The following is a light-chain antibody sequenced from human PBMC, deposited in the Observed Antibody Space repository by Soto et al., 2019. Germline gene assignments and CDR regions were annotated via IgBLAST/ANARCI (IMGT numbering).Light chain of an antibody. CDR1: QSVSTN. CDR2: GAS. V-gene: IGKV3-20*01. Sequence: VMTQPPATLCVSPGETATLSCRATQSVSTNLAWYQQKPGQSPRLLIYGASSRATGIPDRFSGSGSGTDFTLTISRLEPEDFAVYYCQQYGSSLWTFGQGTKVDIK. CDR3: QQYGSSLWT. J-gene: IGKJ1*01.